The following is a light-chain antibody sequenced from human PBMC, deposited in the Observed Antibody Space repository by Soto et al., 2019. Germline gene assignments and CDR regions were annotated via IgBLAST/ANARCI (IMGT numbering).Light chain of an antibody. CDR1: QRISSN. CDR2: GAS. J-gene: IGKJ2*01. CDR3: QQYKDWPPYS. Sequence: EILMTQSQATLSFSPGERATLSCRASQRISSNVAWYQQKPGQAPRLLIYGASTRATGVPARFSGGGSWTEFTLTISSLQSEDFAVYFCQQYKDWPPYSFRHGTKVDIK. V-gene: IGKV3-15*01.